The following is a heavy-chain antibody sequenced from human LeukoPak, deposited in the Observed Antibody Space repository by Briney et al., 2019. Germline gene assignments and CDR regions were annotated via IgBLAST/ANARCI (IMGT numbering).Heavy chain of an antibody. J-gene: IGHJ3*01. Sequence: GGSLRLSCAASGFTFGSYAMSWVRQAPGKGPEWVSSISGSGGNTYYADPVKGRFAISRDNSKKTLYLQMNSLRVEDTAVYHCVKDPYSSGWYGGNAFDLWGQGTMVTVSS. D-gene: IGHD6-19*01. CDR1: GFTFGSYA. CDR2: ISGSGGNT. CDR3: VKDPYSSGWYGGNAFDL. V-gene: IGHV3-23*01.